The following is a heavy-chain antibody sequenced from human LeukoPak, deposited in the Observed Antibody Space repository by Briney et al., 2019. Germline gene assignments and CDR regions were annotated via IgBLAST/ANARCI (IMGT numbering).Heavy chain of an antibody. J-gene: IGHJ4*02. CDR2: IYHSGST. D-gene: IGHD3-22*01. V-gene: IGHV4-38-2*01. Sequence: SETLSLTCAVPGYSISSGYYWGWIRQPPGKGLEWIGSIYHSGSTYYNPSLKSRVTISVDTSKNQFSLKLSSVTAADTAVYYCARLVLARLYDSSGYFDYWGQGTLVTVS. CDR3: ARLVLARLYDSSGYFDY. CDR1: GYSISSGYY.